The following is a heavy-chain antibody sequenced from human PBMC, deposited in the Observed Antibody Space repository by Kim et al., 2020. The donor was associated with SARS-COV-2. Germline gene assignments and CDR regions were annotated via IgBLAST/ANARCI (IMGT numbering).Heavy chain of an antibody. CDR1: GFTFSSYA. CDR3: AKEGVERGYSDGLYYFDY. D-gene: IGHD5-18*01. J-gene: IGHJ4*02. CDR2: ISGSGGST. Sequence: GGSLRLSCAASGFTFSSYAMSWVRQAPGKGLEWVSAISGSGGSTYYADSVKGRFTISRDNSKNTLYLQMNSLRAEDTAVYYCAKEGVERGYSDGLYYFDYWGQGTLVTVSS. V-gene: IGHV3-23*01.